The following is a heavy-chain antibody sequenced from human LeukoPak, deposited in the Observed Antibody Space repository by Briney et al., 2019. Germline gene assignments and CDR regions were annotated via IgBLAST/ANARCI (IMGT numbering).Heavy chain of an antibody. CDR3: VAGWYFDI. Sequence: PGGSLRLSCAGSGFTFSNAWMSWVRQAPGKGLEWVGRIKSKSDGGTTDYAAPVKGRFTISRDDSRNTMNVQMNSPKTEDTAVYYCVAGWYFDIWGRGTLVTVSS. V-gene: IGHV3-15*01. CDR2: IKSKSDGGTT. CDR1: GFTFSNAW. J-gene: IGHJ2*01.